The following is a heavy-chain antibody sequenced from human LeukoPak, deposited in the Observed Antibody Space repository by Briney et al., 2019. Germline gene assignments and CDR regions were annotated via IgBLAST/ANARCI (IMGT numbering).Heavy chain of an antibody. Sequence: GGSLRLSCAASGFMFSSYNMKWVRQGPGKGLEWVSFISSSSSKRYYADSVNGRFTISRDNAKNSLFLQMNSLRAEDTAVYYCASDADLDRVAWSVFHYWGQGALVTVSS. CDR3: ASDADLDRVAWSVFHY. V-gene: IGHV3-21*06. CDR2: ISSSSSKR. CDR1: GFMFSSYN. D-gene: IGHD5-12*01. J-gene: IGHJ4*02.